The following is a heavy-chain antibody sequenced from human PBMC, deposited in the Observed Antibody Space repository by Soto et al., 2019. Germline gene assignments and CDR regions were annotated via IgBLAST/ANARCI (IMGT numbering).Heavy chain of an antibody. J-gene: IGHJ6*02. CDR3: ARDPRLQLLQDYYYGLDV. Sequence: GGSLRLSCAASGFTFSTYIMNWVRQAPGKGLEWVSSISSSSSYIYYADSVTGRFTISRDNAKNSLYLQMNSLRAEDTAVYYCARDPRLQLLQDYYYGLDVWGQGTTVTVAS. CDR2: ISSSSSYI. V-gene: IGHV3-21*01. CDR1: GFTFSTYI. D-gene: IGHD2-2*01.